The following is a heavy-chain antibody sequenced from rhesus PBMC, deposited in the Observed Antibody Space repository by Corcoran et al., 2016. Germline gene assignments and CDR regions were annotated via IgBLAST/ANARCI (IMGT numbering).Heavy chain of an antibody. CDR2: IYGTGSST. CDR1: GASVGNTY. V-gene: IGHV4-169*01. Sequence: QLQLQESGPGLVKPSETLSLTCAVSGASVGNTYWGLVRQAPGQGLEWIGYIYGTGSSTDYNPSLKSRDTLSGDTSKNQLSLKLGSVTAADTAVYYCARRQMAASGTWYFDYWGQGVLVTVSS. CDR3: ARRQMAASGTWYFDY. D-gene: IGHD6-31*01. J-gene: IGHJ4*01.